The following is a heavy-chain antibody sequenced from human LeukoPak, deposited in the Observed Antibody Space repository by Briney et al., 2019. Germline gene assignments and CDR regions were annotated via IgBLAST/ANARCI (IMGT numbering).Heavy chain of an antibody. J-gene: IGHJ5*02. D-gene: IGHD6-13*01. CDR1: GGSISSGGYS. V-gene: IGHV4-30-4*07. CDR3: ARDGAGSSSSSVLRLGWFDP. Sequence: SQTLSLTCAVSGGSISSGGYSWSWIRHPPGKGLEWIGYIYYSGNTYYNPSLKSRVTISVDTSKNQFSLKLSSVTAADTAVYYCARDGAGSSSSSVLRLGWFDPWGQGTLVTVSS. CDR2: IYYSGNT.